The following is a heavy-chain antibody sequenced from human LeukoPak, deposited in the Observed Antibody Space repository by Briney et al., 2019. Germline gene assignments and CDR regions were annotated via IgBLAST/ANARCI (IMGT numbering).Heavy chain of an antibody. CDR3: AKDSSGWSYYGMDV. J-gene: IGHJ6*02. CDR1: GFTFDDYA. CDR2: ISWNSGSI. V-gene: IGHV3-9*01. D-gene: IGHD6-19*01. Sequence: GRSLRLSCAASGFTFDDYAIHWVRQAPGKGLEWVSGISWNSGSIGYADSVKGRFTISRDNAKNSLYLQMNSLRAEDTALYYCAKDSSGWSYYGMDVWGQGTTVTVSS.